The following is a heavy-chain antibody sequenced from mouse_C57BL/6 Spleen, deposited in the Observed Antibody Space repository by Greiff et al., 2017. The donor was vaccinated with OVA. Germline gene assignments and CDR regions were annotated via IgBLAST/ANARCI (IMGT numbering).Heavy chain of an antibody. CDR3: ARKCVNYVFVY. Sequence: VQLQQSGAELVKPGASVKLSCKASGYTFTSYWMQWVKQRPGKGLEWIGEIDPSDSYTNYNQKFKGKATLTVDTSSSTAYIHLSSLTSEDSAVYYCARKCVNYVFVYWGKGTTLTVSS. D-gene: IGHD2-10*02. CDR2: IDPSDSYT. J-gene: IGHJ2*01. V-gene: IGHV1-50*01. CDR1: GYTFTSYW.